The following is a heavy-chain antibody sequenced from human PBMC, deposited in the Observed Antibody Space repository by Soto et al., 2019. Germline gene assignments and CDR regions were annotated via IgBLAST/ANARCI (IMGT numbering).Heavy chain of an antibody. J-gene: IGHJ6*02. Sequence: GESLKISCKGSGYSFTSYWLGCVRQMPWKGLDWMVISYPGESDTRYSPSFQGQVTISADKSISTAYLQWSSLKASDTAMYYCARHGVDIVATISYYYYGMDVWGQGTTVTVSS. CDR1: GYSFTSYW. CDR3: ARHGVDIVATISYYYYGMDV. D-gene: IGHD5-12*01. V-gene: IGHV5-51*01. CDR2: SYPGESDT.